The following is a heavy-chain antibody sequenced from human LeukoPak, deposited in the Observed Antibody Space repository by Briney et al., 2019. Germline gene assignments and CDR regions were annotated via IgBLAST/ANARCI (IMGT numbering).Heavy chain of an antibody. CDR3: ASSSGYFYQLDH. Sequence: GASVRLSCKASGYTFTSYYMHWVRQAPGQGLECMGIISPSSGSTTYAETFQDRVTITRDTSTTRDTSTSTVYMQLSSLRSEDTAVYYCASSSGYFYQLDHWGQGALVTVSP. J-gene: IGHJ4*02. V-gene: IGHV1-46*01. CDR2: ISPSSGST. D-gene: IGHD3-22*01. CDR1: GYTFTSYY.